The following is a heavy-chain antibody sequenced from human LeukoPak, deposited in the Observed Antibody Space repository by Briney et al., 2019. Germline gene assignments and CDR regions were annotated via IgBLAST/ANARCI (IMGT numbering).Heavy chain of an antibody. D-gene: IGHD3-22*01. CDR2: IIPIFGTA. Sequence: GSSVKVSCKASGGTFSSYAISWVRQAPGQGLEWMGGIIPIFGTANYAQKFQGRVTITADESTSTAYMELSSLRSEDTAVYYCARGELHYYDSSGPGDYWGQGTLVTVSS. CDR1: GGTFSSYA. V-gene: IGHV1-69*01. J-gene: IGHJ4*02. CDR3: ARGELHYYDSSGPGDY.